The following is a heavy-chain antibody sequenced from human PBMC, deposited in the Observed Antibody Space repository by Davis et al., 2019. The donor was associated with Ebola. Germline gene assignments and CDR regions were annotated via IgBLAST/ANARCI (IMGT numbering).Heavy chain of an antibody. V-gene: IGHV3-33*06. Sequence: GESLKISCAASGFTFSRYGMHWVRQAPGKGLEWVAVIWSDGSNKYYADSVKGRFTISRDNSKNTLYLQMNSLRAEDTAVYYCAKGTIEPGPFDYWGQGTLVTVSS. D-gene: IGHD3-9*01. CDR3: AKGTIEPGPFDY. CDR2: IWSDGSNK. CDR1: GFTFSRYG. J-gene: IGHJ4*02.